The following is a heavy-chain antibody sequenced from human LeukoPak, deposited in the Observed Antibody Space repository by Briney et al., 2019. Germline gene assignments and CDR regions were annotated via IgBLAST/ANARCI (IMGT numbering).Heavy chain of an antibody. Sequence: GGSLRLSCAASGFPFRSYWMHWVRQPPGKGMVWVSSINSDGSSRSYADSVKGRFTISRDNAKNTLYLQMNSLGVEDTAVYYCARAYFDNSGYYVGYWGQGSLVTVSA. J-gene: IGHJ4*02. D-gene: IGHD3-22*01. V-gene: IGHV3-74*01. CDR1: GFPFRSYW. CDR2: INSDGSSR. CDR3: ARAYFDNSGYYVGY.